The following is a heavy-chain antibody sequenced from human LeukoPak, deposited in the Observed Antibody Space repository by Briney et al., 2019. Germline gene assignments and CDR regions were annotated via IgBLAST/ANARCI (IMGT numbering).Heavy chain of an antibody. CDR2: INQDGSAK. V-gene: IGHV3-7*02. Sequence: PGGSLRLSCAVSGLTIGSYWMTWVRQAPGKGLEWVANINQDGSAKHYMDSARGRFTISRDNARNSLSLQMNSLRTEDTAVYYCTNKNLAWGQGTLVTVSS. J-gene: IGHJ5*02. D-gene: IGHD2/OR15-2a*01. CDR1: GLTIGSYW. CDR3: TNKNLA.